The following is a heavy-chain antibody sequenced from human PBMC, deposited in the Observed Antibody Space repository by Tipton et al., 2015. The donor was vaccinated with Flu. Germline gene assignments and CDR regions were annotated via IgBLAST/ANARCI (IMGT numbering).Heavy chain of an antibody. Sequence: TLSLTCTVSGGSISSYYWSWIRQPPGKGLEWIGYIYYSGSTNYNPSLKSRVTISVDTSKNQFSLKLSSVTAADTAVYYCASVSSSSSWSKDWYFDLWGRGTLVTVSS. CDR1: GGSISSYY. CDR2: IYYSGST. J-gene: IGHJ2*01. V-gene: IGHV4-59*01. CDR3: ASVSSSSSWSKDWYFDL. D-gene: IGHD6-13*01.